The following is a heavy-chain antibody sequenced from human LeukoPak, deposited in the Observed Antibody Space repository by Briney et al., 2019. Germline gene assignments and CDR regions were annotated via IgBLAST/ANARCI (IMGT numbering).Heavy chain of an antibody. CDR2: IYSGGST. CDR3: ARKHYYDSSGFFPPMDY. D-gene: IGHD3-22*01. CDR1: GFTVSSNS. Sequence: GGSLSLSCAASGFTVSSNSMSWVRQAPGKGLEWVSVIYSGGSTFYADSVKGRFTISRDDSKNTLYLQMNSLRAEDTAVYYCARKHYYDSSGFFPPMDYWGQGTLVTVSS. J-gene: IGHJ4*02. V-gene: IGHV3-66*01.